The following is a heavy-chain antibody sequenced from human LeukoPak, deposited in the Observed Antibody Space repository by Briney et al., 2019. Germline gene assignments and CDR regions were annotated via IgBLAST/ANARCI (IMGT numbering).Heavy chain of an antibody. D-gene: IGHD5-24*01. J-gene: IGHJ4*02. Sequence: PSETLSLTCTVSGGSISSYYWSWIRQPPGKGLEWIGYIYYSGSTNYNPSLKSRVTISVDTSKNQFSLKLSSVTAADTAVYYCASHQMVTITSFDYWGQGTLVTVSS. CDR3: ASHQMVTITSFDY. V-gene: IGHV4-59*01. CDR1: GGSISSYY. CDR2: IYYSGST.